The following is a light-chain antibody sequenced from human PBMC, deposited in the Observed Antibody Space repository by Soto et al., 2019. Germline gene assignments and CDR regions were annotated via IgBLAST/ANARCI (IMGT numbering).Light chain of an antibody. V-gene: IGKV3-11*01. CDR3: QQRSNWPRT. CDR2: DAS. CDR1: QSVSSY. J-gene: IGKJ1*01. Sequence: ERVLPQYKTTLSLSPGERATLSCMASQSVSSYLAWYQQKPGQAPRLLIYDASNRATGIPARFSGSGSGTDFTLTISSLEPEDFAVYYCQQRSNWPRTFCQGTKVDVK.